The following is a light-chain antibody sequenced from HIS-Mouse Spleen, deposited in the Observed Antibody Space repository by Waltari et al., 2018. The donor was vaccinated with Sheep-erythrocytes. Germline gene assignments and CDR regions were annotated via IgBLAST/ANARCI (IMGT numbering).Light chain of an antibody. CDR2: KAS. CDR3: QQYNSYSPLT. V-gene: IGKV1-5*03. J-gene: IGKJ4*01. Sequence: DIQMTQSPSTLSASVGDRVTITCRASQSISSWLAWYQQKPGKAPKLLIYKASSLESGVPSRFSGSGSGTEFTLTISSLQPDDFATYYCQQYNSYSPLTFGGGTKVEFK. CDR1: QSISSW.